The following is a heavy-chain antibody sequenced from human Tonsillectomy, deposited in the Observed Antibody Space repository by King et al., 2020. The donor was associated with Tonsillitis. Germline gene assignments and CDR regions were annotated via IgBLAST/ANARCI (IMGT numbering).Heavy chain of an antibody. V-gene: IGHV1-69*01. CDR2: IIPIFGTA. J-gene: IGHJ4*02. CDR3: ARARPYYYDSSGYFPTDY. Sequence: VQLVESGAEVKKPGSSVKVSCKASGGTFSSYAISWVRQAPGQGLEWMGGIIPIFGTANYAQKFQGRVTITADESTSTAYMEMSSLRSEDTAVYYCARARPYYYDSSGYFPTDYWGQGTLVTVSS. CDR1: GGTFSSYA. D-gene: IGHD3-22*01.